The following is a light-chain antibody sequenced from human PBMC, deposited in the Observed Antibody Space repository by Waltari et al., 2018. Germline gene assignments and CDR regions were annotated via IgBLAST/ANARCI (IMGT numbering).Light chain of an antibody. CDR2: QDN. J-gene: IGLJ2*01. CDR1: KLGEKF. CDR3: QAWDNYVVV. Sequence: SYELTQPPSVSVSPGQTARINCSGDKLGEKFACWYQQKPGQSPVLVIYQDNMRPSGIAGRYSGSKSGNTATLTIGATQTMDEADYYCQAWDNYVVVLGGGTKLTVL. V-gene: IGLV3-1*01.